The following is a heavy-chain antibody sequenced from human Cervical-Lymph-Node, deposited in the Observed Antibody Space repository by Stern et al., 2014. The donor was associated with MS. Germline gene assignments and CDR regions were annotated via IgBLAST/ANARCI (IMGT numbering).Heavy chain of an antibody. Sequence: KFQGRVTITRDTSASTAYMELSSLRSEDTAVYYCARMVSDFWRYGMDVWGQGTTVTVSS. V-gene: IGHV1-3*01. CDR3: ARMVSDFWRYGMDV. J-gene: IGHJ6*02. D-gene: IGHD3-3*01.